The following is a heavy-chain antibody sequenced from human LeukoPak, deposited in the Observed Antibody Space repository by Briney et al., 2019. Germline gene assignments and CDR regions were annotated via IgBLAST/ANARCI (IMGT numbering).Heavy chain of an antibody. CDR1: GFTFDDYT. CDR2: ISWDGGSR. V-gene: IGHV3-43*01. CDR3: ARGTDSSGYPYFDY. Sequence: GGSLRLSCAASGFTFDDYTIHWVRQAPGKGLEWVSLISWDGGSRYYADSVKGRFTISRDNAKNTLYLQMNSLRAEDTAVYYCARGTDSSGYPYFDYWGQGTLVTVSS. J-gene: IGHJ4*02. D-gene: IGHD3-22*01.